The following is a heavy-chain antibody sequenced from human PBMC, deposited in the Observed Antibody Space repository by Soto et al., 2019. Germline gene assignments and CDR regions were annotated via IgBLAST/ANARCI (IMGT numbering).Heavy chain of an antibody. CDR2: TSSASGTI. V-gene: IGHV3-48*02. CDR3: ARNSGTYRGIFDY. CDR1: GFAFSTYG. Sequence: PGGSLRLSCAASGFAFSTYGMNWVRQAPGKGLEWVSYTSSASGTIYYADSVKGRFTISRDNAKNSLYLQMNSLRDEDTAVYYCARNSGTYRGIFDYWGQGTLVTVSS. D-gene: IGHD1-26*01. J-gene: IGHJ4*02.